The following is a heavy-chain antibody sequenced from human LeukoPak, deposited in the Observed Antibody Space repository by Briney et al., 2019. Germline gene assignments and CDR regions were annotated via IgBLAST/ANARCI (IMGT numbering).Heavy chain of an antibody. J-gene: IGHJ4*02. CDR1: GASINSYY. V-gene: IGHV4-59*01. CDR2: IYDSGST. CDR3: ARTSSSWL. Sequence: SETLSLTCTVSGASINSYYWSWIRQPPGKGLEWIGCIYDSGSTDYNPSLKSRVTIPVDTSKNQFSLKLTSVTAADTAMYYCARTSSSWLWGQGTLVTVSS. D-gene: IGHD6-13*01.